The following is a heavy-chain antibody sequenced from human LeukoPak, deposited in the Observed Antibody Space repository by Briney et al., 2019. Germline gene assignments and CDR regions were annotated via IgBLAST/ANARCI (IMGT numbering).Heavy chain of an antibody. V-gene: IGHV3-64D*06. CDR2: IYSDGSRT. CDR1: GFTFSSLA. Sequence: GGSLRLSCAASGFTFSSLAMHWVRQAPGKGLEYLSAIYSDGSRTYYADSVKGRFTISRDNSKNTLYFEMSSLRVEDTAVYYCVKSPGSGWPVWGQGTLLTVSS. J-gene: IGHJ4*02. CDR3: VKSPGSGWPV. D-gene: IGHD6-19*01.